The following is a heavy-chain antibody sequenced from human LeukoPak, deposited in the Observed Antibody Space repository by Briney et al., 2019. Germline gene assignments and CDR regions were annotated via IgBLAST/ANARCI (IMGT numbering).Heavy chain of an antibody. V-gene: IGHV3-74*01. Sequence: WVSSIRGDGGDTTYTDSVKGRFTISRDNAKNTLYLQMNSLRADDTAVCYCAAEHDGFDIWGQGTMVTVSS. J-gene: IGHJ3*02. CDR3: AAEHDGFDI. CDR2: IRGDGGDT.